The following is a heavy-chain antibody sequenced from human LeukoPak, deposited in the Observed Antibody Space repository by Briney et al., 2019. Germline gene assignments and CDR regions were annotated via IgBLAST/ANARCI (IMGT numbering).Heavy chain of an antibody. CDR3: ARDRYYYMDV. J-gene: IGHJ6*03. CDR1: GASISGYY. Sequence: SETLSLTCTVSGASISGYYWSWIRQPPGKGLEWIGYIYYQGSTNYNPSLKGRVTIPLDTSNNQFSLRLSAVTAADTAVYYCARDRYYYMDVWGKGTTVTVSS. CDR2: IYYQGST. V-gene: IGHV4-59*01.